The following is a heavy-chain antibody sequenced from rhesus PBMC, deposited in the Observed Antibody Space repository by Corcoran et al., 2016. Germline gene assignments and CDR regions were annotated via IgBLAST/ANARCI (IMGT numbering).Heavy chain of an antibody. Sequence: QVQLQESGPAVVRASETLSLSCAVSGGSISGHTLWSWIRQSPGRGRDWIGGVYVRVGSTETNPSRISRITISMDTSKTQFSLKLSSVTAADTAIYFCARTSGYASGSFVVWGAGVMVAVSS. CDR3: ARTSGYASGSFVV. V-gene: IGHV4-93*02. CDR2: VYVRVGST. CDR1: GGSISGHTL. D-gene: IGHD6-31*01. J-gene: IGHJ5-1*01.